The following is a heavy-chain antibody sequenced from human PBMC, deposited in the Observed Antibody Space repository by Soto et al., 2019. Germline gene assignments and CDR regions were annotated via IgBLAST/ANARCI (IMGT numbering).Heavy chain of an antibody. CDR2: IFSSGST. V-gene: IGHV4-4*07. CDR3: AREGSYSAYNFAHGIQLWSFDF. J-gene: IGHJ4*02. D-gene: IGHD5-12*01. Sequence: ETLSLPCTVSGGSINTFYWSWVRQPAGKGLEWIGRIFSSGSTSFNPSLESRVAMSVDTSKNHFSLNLSSVTAADMAVYYCAREGSYSAYNFAHGIQLWSFDFWGQGALVTVSS. CDR1: GGSINTFY.